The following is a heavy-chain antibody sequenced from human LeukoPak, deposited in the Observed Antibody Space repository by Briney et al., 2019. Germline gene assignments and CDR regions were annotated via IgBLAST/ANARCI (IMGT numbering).Heavy chain of an antibody. J-gene: IGHJ4*02. CDR1: GFSFSGHW. CDR2: ISPTGSTT. CDR3: ARGPNSNWSGLDF. D-gene: IGHD6-6*01. Sequence: PAGSLRLSCTASGFSFSGHWMHWARQLPGKGLVWVSRISPTGSTTSYADSVKGRFTVSRDNAKNTLYLQVNNLRAEDTAVYYCARGPNSNWSGLDFWGQGTLLTVSS. V-gene: IGHV3-74*01.